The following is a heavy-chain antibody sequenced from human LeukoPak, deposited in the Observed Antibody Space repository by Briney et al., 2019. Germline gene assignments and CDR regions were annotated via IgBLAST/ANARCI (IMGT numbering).Heavy chain of an antibody. CDR1: GGTFSSYA. J-gene: IGHJ6*02. V-gene: IGHV1-69*04. Sequence: SVKVSCKASGGTFSSYAISWVRQAPGQGLEWMGRIIPILGIANYAQKFQGRVTITADKSTSTAYMELSSLRSEDTAVYYCARSITGTPNGMDVWGQGTTVTVSS. CDR3: ARSITGTPNGMDV. CDR2: IIPILGIA. D-gene: IGHD1-20*01.